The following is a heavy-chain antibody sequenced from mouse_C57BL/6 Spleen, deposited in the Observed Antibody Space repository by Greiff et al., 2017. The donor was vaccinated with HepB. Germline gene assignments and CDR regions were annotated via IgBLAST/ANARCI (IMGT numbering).Heavy chain of an antibody. D-gene: IGHD1-1*01. J-gene: IGHJ3*01. CDR2: IDPDNGDT. V-gene: IGHV14-4*01. CDR3: TILLRYAY. CDR1: GFNIKDDY. Sequence: VQLKESGAELVRPGASVKLSCTASGFNIKDDYMHWVKQRPEQGLEWIGWIDPDNGDTEYASKFQGKATVTADTSSNTAYLQLSSLTSEDTAVYYWTILLRYAYWGQGTLVTVSA.